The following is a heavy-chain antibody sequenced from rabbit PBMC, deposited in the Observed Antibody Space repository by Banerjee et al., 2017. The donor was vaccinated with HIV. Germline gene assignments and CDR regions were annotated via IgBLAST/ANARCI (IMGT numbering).Heavy chain of an antibody. V-gene: IGHV1S45*01. CDR2: IYTGSSGST. Sequence: QEQLVESGGGLVQPEGSLTLTCTASGFSFSSSYWICWVRQAPGKGLEWIACIYTGSSGSTAYASWAKGRFTTSKTSSTTVTLQMTSLTAADTATYFCARGNDYKGFNIWGPGTLVTVS. D-gene: IGHD1-1*01. CDR3: ARGNDYKGFNI. J-gene: IGHJ4*02. CDR1: GFSFSSSYW.